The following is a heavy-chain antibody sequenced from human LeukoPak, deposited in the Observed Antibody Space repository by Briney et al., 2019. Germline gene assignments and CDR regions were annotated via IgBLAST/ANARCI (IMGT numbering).Heavy chain of an antibody. CDR1: GYSISSGYY. CDR3: ARQGGQDYIDY. Sequence: SETLSLTCTVSGYSISSGYYWGWIRQPPGKGLEWIGSIYYSGSTYYNPSLKSRVTISVDTSKNQSSLKLSSVTAADTAVYYCARQGGQDYIDYWGQGTLVTVSS. J-gene: IGHJ4*02. CDR2: IYYSGST. V-gene: IGHV4-38-2*02. D-gene: IGHD3-16*01.